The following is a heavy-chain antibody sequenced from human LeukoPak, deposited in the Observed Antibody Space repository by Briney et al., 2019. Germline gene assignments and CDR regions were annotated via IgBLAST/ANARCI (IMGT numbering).Heavy chain of an antibody. J-gene: IGHJ4*02. CDR3: ANIGSSSPIDY. CDR2: ISYDGSNK. Sequence: PGGSLRLSCAASGFTSSSYGMHWVRQAPGKGLEWVAVISYDGSNKYYADSVKGRFTISRDNSKNTLYLQMNSLRAEDTAVYYCANIGSSSPIDYWGQGTLVTVSS. CDR1: GFTSSSYG. V-gene: IGHV3-30*18. D-gene: IGHD6-6*01.